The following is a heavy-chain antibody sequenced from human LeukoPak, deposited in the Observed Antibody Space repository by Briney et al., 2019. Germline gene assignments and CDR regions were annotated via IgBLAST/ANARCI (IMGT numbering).Heavy chain of an antibody. Sequence: GGSLRLSCAASGFRFSSYAMSWVRQAPGKGLEWVSAISSSGGDTNYANSVKGRFIISRDNSKNTLYLQMNSLRAEDTAIYYCAKALTDELMSRSHYDFWSGYHPSGTVYYYMGVWGEGTTVTVSS. V-gene: IGHV3-23*01. CDR2: ISSSGGDT. D-gene: IGHD3-3*01. CDR1: GFRFSSYA. J-gene: IGHJ6*03. CDR3: AKALTDELMSRSHYDFWSGYHPSGTVYYYMGV.